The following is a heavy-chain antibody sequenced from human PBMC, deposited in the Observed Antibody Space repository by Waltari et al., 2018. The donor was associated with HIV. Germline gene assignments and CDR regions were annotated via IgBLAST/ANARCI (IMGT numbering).Heavy chain of an antibody. V-gene: IGHV3-33*01. CDR2: IWSDGTNK. Sequence: QVQLVESGGGVVQPGRSLRLSCAASGVNLRNFAMHWVRQAPGKGLEWVATIWSDGTNKKYADSVKGRFTISRDISKTTLYLQMDSLRVEDTAMYYCARDGLSYSPAPSYSFDYWGQGTLVTVSS. CDR3: ARDGLSYSPAPSYSFDY. J-gene: IGHJ4*02. CDR1: GVNLRNFA. D-gene: IGHD2-2*01.